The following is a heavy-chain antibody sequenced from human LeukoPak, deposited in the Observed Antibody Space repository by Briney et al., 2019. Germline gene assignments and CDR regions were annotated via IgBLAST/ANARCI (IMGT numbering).Heavy chain of an antibody. CDR1: GDSVSNNNYY. CDR3: ARRIGGIFGLLAFDY. Sequence: PSQTLSLTCTVSGDSVSNNNYYWGWLRQPPGKGLEWVGTIYSSGSTYYNPSLKSRVTISVDKSKNQFSLKVTSMTAADTAVYYCARRIGGIFGLLAFDYWGQGTLVTVSS. D-gene: IGHD3/OR15-3a*01. J-gene: IGHJ4*02. CDR2: IYSSGST. V-gene: IGHV4-39*01.